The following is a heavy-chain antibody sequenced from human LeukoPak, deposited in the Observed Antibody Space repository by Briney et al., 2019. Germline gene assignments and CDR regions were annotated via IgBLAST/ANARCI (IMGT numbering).Heavy chain of an antibody. D-gene: IGHD1-26*01. Sequence: PGGSLRLSCAASGFTLWTSWMSWVRQAPGKGLEWVARINQGGSATNYLESVKGRFTISRDNAMNSCFLQMNSLRAEDTAVYYCARLMGDRTIYDYWGQGILVTVSS. J-gene: IGHJ4*02. CDR3: ARLMGDRTIYDY. CDR1: GFTLWTSW. CDR2: INQGGSAT. V-gene: IGHV3-7*01.